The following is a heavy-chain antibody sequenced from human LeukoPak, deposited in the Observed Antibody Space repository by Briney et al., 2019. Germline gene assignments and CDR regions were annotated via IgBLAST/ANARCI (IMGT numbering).Heavy chain of an antibody. D-gene: IGHD6-19*01. CDR2: IYYSGST. CDR3: ARHFKGIAVAGTGDFDY. J-gene: IGHJ4*02. CDR1: GGSISSSSYY. Sequence: SETLSLTCTVSGGSISSSSYYWGWIRQPPGKGLEWIVSIYYSGSTYYNPSLKSRVTISVDTSKNQFSLKLSSVTAADTAVYYCARHFKGIAVAGTGDFDYWGQGTLVTVSS. V-gene: IGHV4-39*01.